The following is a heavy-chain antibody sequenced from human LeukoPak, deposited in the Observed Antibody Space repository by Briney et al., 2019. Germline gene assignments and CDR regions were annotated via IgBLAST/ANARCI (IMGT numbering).Heavy chain of an antibody. CDR3: ARVPGGGTAAN. CDR2: IYYSGST. CDR1: GGSVSSGSYY. V-gene: IGHV4-61*01. D-gene: IGHD1-7*01. Sequence: SETLSLTCTVSGGSVSSGSYYWSWIRQPPGKGLKWIGYIYYSGSTNYNPSLKSRVTISVDMSKNQFSLRLSSVTTADTAVYYCARVPGGGTAANWGQGTMVTVSS. J-gene: IGHJ3*01.